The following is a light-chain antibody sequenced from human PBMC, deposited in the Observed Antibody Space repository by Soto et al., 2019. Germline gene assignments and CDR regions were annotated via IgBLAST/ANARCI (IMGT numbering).Light chain of an antibody. Sequence: IVLTQSPTPLSLSPGERATLSCSASQSVSRYLAWYQQKPGQAPRLLIYDASNRATGIPARFSGSGSGTDFTLTISSLEPEDFAVYYCQQRSNWPPITFGQGTRLEIK. CDR1: QSVSRY. CDR2: DAS. CDR3: QQRSNWPPIT. J-gene: IGKJ5*01. V-gene: IGKV3-11*01.